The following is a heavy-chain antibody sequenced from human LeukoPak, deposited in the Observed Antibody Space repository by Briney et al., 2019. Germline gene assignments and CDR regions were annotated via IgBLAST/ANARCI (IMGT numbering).Heavy chain of an antibody. Sequence: ASVKVSCKTSGYSFTDYYMHWVRQAPGQGLEWMGWINPNNGGTSSAQKFQGRVIMTRDTSISTVYMEVSWLTSDDTAIYYCARADRLDGGSYLIGPWGQGTLVTVSS. V-gene: IGHV1-2*02. CDR1: GYSFTDYY. J-gene: IGHJ5*02. D-gene: IGHD3-16*01. CDR2: INPNNGGT. CDR3: ARADRLDGGSYLIGP.